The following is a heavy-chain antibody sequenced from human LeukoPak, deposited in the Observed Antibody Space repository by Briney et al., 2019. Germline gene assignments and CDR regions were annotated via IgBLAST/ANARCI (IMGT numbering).Heavy chain of an antibody. V-gene: IGHV1-18*04. CDR3: ARDRMDTGTYFDY. D-gene: IGHD5-18*01. CDR2: ISTYNGNT. Sequence: ASVKVSCKASGNTFTGYYMHWVRQAPGQGLEWMGWISTYNGNTNYAQKLQGRVTMTTDTSTTTAYMELRSLRSDDTAMYYCARDRMDTGTYFDYWGQGTPVTVSS. J-gene: IGHJ4*02. CDR1: GNTFTGYY.